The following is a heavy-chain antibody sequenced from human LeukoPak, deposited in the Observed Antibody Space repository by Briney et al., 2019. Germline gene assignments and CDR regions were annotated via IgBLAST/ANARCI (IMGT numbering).Heavy chain of an antibody. J-gene: IGHJ4*02. CDR1: GFTLISYW. Sequence: PGGSLRLSCADSGFTLISYWMSWVRLAPGKGLEWVANVKQDGSEKYYVDSVKGRFTISRDNAKNSLYLQMNSLRAEDTAVYYCARALDSSSSRYQPFEYWGQGTLVTVSS. CDR3: ARALDSSSSRYQPFEY. V-gene: IGHV3-7*01. CDR2: VKQDGSEK. D-gene: IGHD2-2*01.